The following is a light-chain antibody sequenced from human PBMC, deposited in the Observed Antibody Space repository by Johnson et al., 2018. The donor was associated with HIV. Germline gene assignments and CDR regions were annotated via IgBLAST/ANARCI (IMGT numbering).Light chain of an antibody. J-gene: IGLJ1*01. V-gene: IGLV1-51*02. CDR3: GTWDSSLSAYV. Sequence: QSVLTHPPSVSAAPGQKVSISCSGSSSNIGNNYVSWYQQLPGTAPKLLIYENNKRPSGIPDRFSGSKSGTSATLGITGLQTENEADYYCGTWDSSLSAYVFGTGTKVTVL. CDR2: ENN. CDR1: SSNIGNNY.